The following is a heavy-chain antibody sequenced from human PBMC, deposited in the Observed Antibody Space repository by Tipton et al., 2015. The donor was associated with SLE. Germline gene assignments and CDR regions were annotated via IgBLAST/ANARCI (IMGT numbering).Heavy chain of an antibody. D-gene: IGHD3-16*01. V-gene: IGHV4-38-2*02. J-gene: IGHJ4*02. Sequence: GLVKPSEALSLTCTVSGYSISEGYYWGWIRQPPGKGLEWIANIYNSGNTYYNPSLKSRVTISVDMSQSQFSLQLRSVTAADTAVYYCAKDVGGNSPFDSWGQGTLVTVSS. CDR2: IYNSGNT. CDR1: GYSISEGYY. CDR3: AKDVGGNSPFDS.